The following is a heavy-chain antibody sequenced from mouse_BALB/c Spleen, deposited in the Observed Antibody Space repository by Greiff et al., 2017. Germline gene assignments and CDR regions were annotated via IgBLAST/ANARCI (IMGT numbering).Heavy chain of an antibody. CDR2: IYPGNSDT. Sequence: DVQLQESGTVLARPGASVKMSCKASGYSFTSYWMHWVKQRPGQGLEWIGAIYPGNSDTSYNQKFKGKAKLTAFTSASTAYMELSSLTNEDSAVYYCTRGGNYVSWFAYWGQGTLVTVSA. D-gene: IGHD2-1*01. CDR1: GYSFTSYW. V-gene: IGHV1-5*01. CDR3: TRGGNYVSWFAY. J-gene: IGHJ3*01.